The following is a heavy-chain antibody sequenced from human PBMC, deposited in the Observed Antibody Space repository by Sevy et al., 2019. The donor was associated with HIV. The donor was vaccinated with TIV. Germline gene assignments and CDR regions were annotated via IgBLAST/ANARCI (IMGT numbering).Heavy chain of an antibody. CDR1: GDSISSAYY. V-gene: IGHV4-38-2*02. CDR2: MYHSGST. Sequence: SETLSLTCTVSGDSISSAYYWGWIRQPPGKGLEWIGSMYHSGSTYYNPSLKSRVTISVDTSKNQFSLKLSSVTAADTAVYYCARDQADYGDNIYYWFDPWGQGILVTVSS. CDR3: ARDQADYGDNIYYWFDP. J-gene: IGHJ5*02. D-gene: IGHD4-17*01.